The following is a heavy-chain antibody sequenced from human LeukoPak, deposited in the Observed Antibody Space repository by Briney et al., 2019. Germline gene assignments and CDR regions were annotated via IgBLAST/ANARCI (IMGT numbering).Heavy chain of an antibody. D-gene: IGHD6-13*01. CDR2: INWNGGST. CDR3: ARDLYSSSWYFVSPGGY. J-gene: IGHJ4*02. V-gene: IGHV3-20*03. Sequence: SWVRQPPGKGLEWVSGINWNGGSTGYADSVKGRFTISRDNAKSSLYLQMNSLRAEDTALYYCARDLYSSSWYFVSPGGYWGQGTLVTVSS.